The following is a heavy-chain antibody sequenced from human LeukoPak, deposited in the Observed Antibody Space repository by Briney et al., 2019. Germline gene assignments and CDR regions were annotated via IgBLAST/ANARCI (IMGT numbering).Heavy chain of an antibody. CDR3: ARARQGYGGNSPARYYYYYYYMDV. J-gene: IGHJ6*03. D-gene: IGHD4-23*01. V-gene: IGHV3-48*03. CDR1: GFTLSSYE. CDR2: ISSSGSTI. Sequence: GGSLRLSCAASGFTLSSYEMNWVRQAPGKGLEWVSYISSSGSTIYYADSVKGRFTISRDNAKNSLYLQMNSLRAEDTAVYYCARARQGYGGNSPARYYYYYYYMDVWGKGITATVSS.